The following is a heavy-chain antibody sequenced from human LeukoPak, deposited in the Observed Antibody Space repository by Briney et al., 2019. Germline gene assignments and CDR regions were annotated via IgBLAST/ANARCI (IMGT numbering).Heavy chain of an antibody. CDR1: GFTFSSYW. Sequence: GGSLRLSCAASGFTFSSYWMSWVRQAPGKGLGWVANIKQDGSEKYYVDSVKGRFTISRDNAKNSLYLQMNSLGAEDTAVYYCARDLYGDLSSSSRHGYCSGGSCYSTDFDYWGQGTLVTVSS. J-gene: IGHJ4*02. CDR2: IKQDGSEK. V-gene: IGHV3-7*01. D-gene: IGHD2-15*01. CDR3: ARDLYGDLSSSSRHGYCSGGSCYSTDFDY.